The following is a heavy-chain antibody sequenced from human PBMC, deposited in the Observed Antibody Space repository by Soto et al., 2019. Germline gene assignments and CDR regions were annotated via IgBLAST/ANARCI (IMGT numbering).Heavy chain of an antibody. D-gene: IGHD3-9*01. V-gene: IGHV3-23*01. J-gene: IGHJ4*02. CDR3: ASTTRDFDWLSIPPSFDY. Sequence: GGSLRLSCAASGFTFSSYAMSWVRQAPGKGLEWVSAISGSGGSTYYADSVKGRFTISRDNSKNTLYLQMNSLRAEDTAVYYCASTTRDFDWLSIPPSFDYWGQGTMVTVSS. CDR2: ISGSGGST. CDR1: GFTFSSYA.